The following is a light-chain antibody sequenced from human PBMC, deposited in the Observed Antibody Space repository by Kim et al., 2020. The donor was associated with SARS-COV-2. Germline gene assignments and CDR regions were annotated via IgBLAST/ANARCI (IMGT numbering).Light chain of an antibody. CDR2: GKN. V-gene: IGLV3-19*01. J-gene: IGLJ2*01. Sequence: GLGQTGRITCQGDSLSSYYATWDQQKPGQAPILIIYGKNNRPSGIPDRFSGSSSGNTASLTITGTQAGNEADYFCNSRDSDENVFFGGGTQLTVL. CDR3: NSRDSDENVF. CDR1: SLSSYY.